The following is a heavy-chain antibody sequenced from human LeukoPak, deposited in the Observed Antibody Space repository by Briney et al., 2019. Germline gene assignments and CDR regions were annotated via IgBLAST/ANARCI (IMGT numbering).Heavy chain of an antibody. J-gene: IGHJ3*02. CDR1: GYTFTGYY. Sequence: AASVKVSCKASGYTFTGYYMHWVRQAPGQGLEWMGWINPNSGGTNYAQKFQGRVTMTRDTSISTAYMELSRLRSDDTAVYYCARAMMEWELLKRPLPYDAFDIWGQGTMVTVSS. D-gene: IGHD1-26*01. V-gene: IGHV1-2*02. CDR3: ARAMMEWELLKRPLPYDAFDI. CDR2: INPNSGGT.